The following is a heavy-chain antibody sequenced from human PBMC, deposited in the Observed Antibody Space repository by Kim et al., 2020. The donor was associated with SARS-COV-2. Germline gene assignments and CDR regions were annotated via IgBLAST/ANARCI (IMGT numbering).Heavy chain of an antibody. CDR1: GFTFSSYA. V-gene: IGHV3-30-3*01. J-gene: IGHJ4*01. CDR2: ISYDGSNK. D-gene: IGHD3-10*01. CDR3: ARGVLWFVEFYYFDY. Sequence: GGSLRLSCAASGFTFSSYAMHWVRQAPGKGLEWVAVISYDGSNKYYADSVKGRFTISRDNSKNTLYLQMNSLRAEDTAVYYCARGVLWFVEFYYFDYWG.